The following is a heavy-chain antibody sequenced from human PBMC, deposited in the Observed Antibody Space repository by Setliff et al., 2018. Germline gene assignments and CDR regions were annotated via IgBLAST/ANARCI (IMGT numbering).Heavy chain of an antibody. V-gene: IGHV1-18*01. CDR3: SRLVRYCTATTCQRLSGGEY. J-gene: IGHJ4*02. Sequence: ASVKVSCKASTYIFNSYGISWVRQAPGQGLEWMGWISSYNAITNYAQMFQGRVTMTTDTSTSAAYMELRSLESDDTTVYYCSRLVRYCTATTCQRLSGGEYWGQGTLVTVSS. CDR1: TYIFNSYG. CDR2: ISSYNAIT. D-gene: IGHD2-8*02.